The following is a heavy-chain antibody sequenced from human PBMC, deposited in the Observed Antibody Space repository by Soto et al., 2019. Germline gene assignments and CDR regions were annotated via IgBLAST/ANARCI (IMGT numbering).Heavy chain of an antibody. D-gene: IGHD3-10*01. CDR3: TTGLVRGGNGMDV. V-gene: IGHV3-15*01. J-gene: IGHJ6*02. CDR1: GFTFSNAW. CDR2: IKSKTDGGTT. Sequence: EVQQVESGGGLVKPGGSLRLSCAASGFTFSNAWMSWVRQAPGKGLEWVGRIKSKTDGGTTDHAAPVKGRFTISRDDSKNTLYLQMNSLKTEDTAVYYCTTGLVRGGNGMDVWGQGTTVTVSS.